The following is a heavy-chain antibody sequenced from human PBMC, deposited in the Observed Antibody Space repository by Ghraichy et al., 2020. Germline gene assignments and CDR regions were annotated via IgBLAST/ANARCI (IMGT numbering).Heavy chain of an antibody. V-gene: IGHV2-5*02. CDR1: GFSLSTSGVG. Sequence: SGPTLVKPTQTLTLTCTFSGFSLSTSGVGVGWIRQPPGKALEWLALIYWDDDKRYSPSLKSRLTITKDTSKNQVVLTMTNMDPVDTATYYCAHSTYDILTGYYNGMDVWGQGTTVTVSS. CDR2: IYWDDDK. CDR3: AHSTYDILTGYYNGMDV. D-gene: IGHD3-9*01. J-gene: IGHJ6*02.